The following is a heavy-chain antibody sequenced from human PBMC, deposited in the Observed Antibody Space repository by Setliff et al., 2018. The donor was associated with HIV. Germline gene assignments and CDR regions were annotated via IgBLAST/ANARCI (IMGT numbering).Heavy chain of an antibody. CDR2: INIYSGNT. D-gene: IGHD1-1*01. J-gene: IGHJ5*02. CDR1: GYTFTTSG. V-gene: IGHV1-18*01. Sequence: ASVKVSCKTSGYTFTTSGISWVRQAPGQGLEWMGWINIYSGNTNYAQKFQGRVTMTEDTSTDTAYMELSSLRSEDTAVYYCATGQFDPWGQGTLVTVSS. CDR3: ATGQFDP.